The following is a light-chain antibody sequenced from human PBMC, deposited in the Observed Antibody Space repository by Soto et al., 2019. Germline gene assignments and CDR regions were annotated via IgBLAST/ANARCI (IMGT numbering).Light chain of an antibody. CDR1: RSDLGGNNY. J-gene: IGLJ2*01. CDR3: TSYTRSTTVI. V-gene: IGLV2-14*03. CDR2: EVT. Sequence: QSVLTQPASMSGSPGQSITISCTGTRSDLGGNNYVSWYQQHPGRAPRLMMFEVTNRPAGVSNLFSGSKSGNTASLTISGRQADDEAHYYCTSYTRSTTVIFGGGTKRTVL.